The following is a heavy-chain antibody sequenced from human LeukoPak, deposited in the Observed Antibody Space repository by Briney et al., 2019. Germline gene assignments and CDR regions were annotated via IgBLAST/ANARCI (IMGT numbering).Heavy chain of an antibody. V-gene: IGHV3-23*01. CDR2: ISNSGESP. J-gene: IGHJ4*02. Sequence: PGGSLRLSCAASGFTFSRYAMSWVRQAPGKGLEWVCGISNSGESPYYANSVEGRFTISRDKSKNTLYLEINSLRAEDTAVYYCAKKSRDGYNPFDYVGQGTLVTVSS. D-gene: IGHD5-24*01. CDR1: GFTFSRYA. CDR3: AKKSRDGYNPFDY.